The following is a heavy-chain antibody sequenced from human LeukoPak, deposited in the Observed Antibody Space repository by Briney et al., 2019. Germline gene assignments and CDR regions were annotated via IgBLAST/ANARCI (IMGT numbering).Heavy chain of an antibody. CDR3: ARADGDEEGYSYGSFDY. CDR1: GFTFSDHY. D-gene: IGHD5-18*01. CDR2: TRNKANSYTT. Sequence: SGGSLRLSCAASGFTFSDHYMDWVRQAPGKGLEWVGRTRNKANSYTTEYAASVKGRFTISRDDSKNSLYLQMNSLKTEDTAVYYCARADGDEEGYSYGSFDYWGQGTLVTVSS. V-gene: IGHV3-72*01. J-gene: IGHJ4*02.